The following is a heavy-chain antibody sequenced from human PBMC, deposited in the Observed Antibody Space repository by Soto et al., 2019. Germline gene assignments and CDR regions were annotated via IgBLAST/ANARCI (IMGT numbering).Heavy chain of an antibody. CDR2: IKSDGSYT. Sequence: GGSLRLSCEASGFTFSSYWMHWVRQAPGKGLVWVSRIKSDGSYTIYADSVKGRFTISRDNAKNTLYLQMNSLRAEDTAVYYCARYQWLVERHYFGMYVWGQGTTVTVSS. D-gene: IGHD6-19*01. V-gene: IGHV3-74*01. J-gene: IGHJ6*02. CDR3: ARYQWLVERHYFGMYV. CDR1: GFTFSSYW.